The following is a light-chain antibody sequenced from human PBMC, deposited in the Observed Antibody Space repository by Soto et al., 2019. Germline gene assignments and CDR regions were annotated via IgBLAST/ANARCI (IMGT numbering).Light chain of an antibody. CDR1: QGIRSD. J-gene: IGKJ4*01. V-gene: IGKV1-17*01. CDR2: GAS. Sequence: DVQMTQSPSSLSASVGDRVTITCRASQGIRSDLGWYQQKPGKAPKRLIYGASRLQSGVPSRFSGSGSVTEFTLTITSLQPEDSATYYCLQHNSYPLTFGGGTKVEMK. CDR3: LQHNSYPLT.